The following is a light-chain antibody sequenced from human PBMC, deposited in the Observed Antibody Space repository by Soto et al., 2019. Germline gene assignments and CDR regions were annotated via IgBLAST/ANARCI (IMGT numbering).Light chain of an antibody. CDR1: SSDVGAYKY. CDR2: EVS. V-gene: IGLV2-14*01. CDR3: NSFTSGSTYV. Sequence: QSALTQPASVSGSPGQSITIPCTGTSSDVGAYKYVSWYQQHPGKAPKLIIYEVSNRPSGVSNRFSGSKSGNTASLTISGLQAEDETDYYCNSFTSGSTYVFGTGTKLTVL. J-gene: IGLJ1*01.